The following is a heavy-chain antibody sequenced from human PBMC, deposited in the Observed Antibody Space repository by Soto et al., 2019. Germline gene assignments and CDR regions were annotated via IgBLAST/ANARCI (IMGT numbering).Heavy chain of an antibody. CDR2: ISAYNGNT. CDR3: ARDTYSSSWYGKYYYYGMDV. J-gene: IGHJ6*02. CDR1: GYTFTSYG. V-gene: IGHV1-18*04. D-gene: IGHD6-13*01. Sequence: ASVKVSCKASGYTFTSYGISWVRQAPGQGLEWMGWISAYNGNTNYAQKLQGRVTMTTDTSTSTAYMELRSLRSDDTAVYYCARDTYSSSWYGKYYYYGMDVWGQGTTVTVSS.